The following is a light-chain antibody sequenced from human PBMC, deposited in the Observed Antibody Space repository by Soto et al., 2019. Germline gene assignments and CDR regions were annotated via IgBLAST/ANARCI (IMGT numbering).Light chain of an antibody. Sequence: DIQMTQSPSSLSASVGDRVTITCRASQGISNYLAWYQQKPGKVPKLLIYAASTLQSGVPSRFSGSGSGTDFTLTISRLQPEDVATYYCQKYNGAPPFTFGPGTKVDIK. CDR3: QKYNGAPPFT. V-gene: IGKV1-27*01. CDR2: AAS. J-gene: IGKJ3*01. CDR1: QGISNY.